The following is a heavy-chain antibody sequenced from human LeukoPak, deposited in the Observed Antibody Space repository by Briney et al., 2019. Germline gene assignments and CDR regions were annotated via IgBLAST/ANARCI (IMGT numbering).Heavy chain of an antibody. CDR1: GGSISSYY. CDR2: IYYSGST. J-gene: IGHJ4*02. V-gene: IGHV4-59*01. CDR3: ARDIGRDGYNFDY. D-gene: IGHD5-24*01. Sequence: SETLSLTCTVSGGSISSYYWSWIRQPPGKGLEWIGYIYYSGSTNYNPSLKSRVTISVDTSKNQFSLKLGSVTAADTAVYYCARDIGRDGYNFDYWGQGTLVTVSS.